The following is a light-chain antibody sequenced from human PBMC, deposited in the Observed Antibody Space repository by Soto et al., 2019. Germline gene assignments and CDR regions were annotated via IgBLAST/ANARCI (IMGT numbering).Light chain of an antibody. Sequence: QSALTQPASVSGSPGQSITISCTGTSSDLENYNLVSWYQHHPGKAPKLIIYEDTKRPSGVSSRFSGSKSGNTASLTISGLQAEDEADYYCCSYAISISDVFGPGTKLTVL. CDR2: EDT. CDR3: CSYAISISDV. V-gene: IGLV2-23*01. CDR1: SSDLENYNL. J-gene: IGLJ1*01.